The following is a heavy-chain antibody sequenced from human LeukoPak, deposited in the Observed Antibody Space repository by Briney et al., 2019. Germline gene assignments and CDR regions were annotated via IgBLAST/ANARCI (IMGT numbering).Heavy chain of an antibody. D-gene: IGHD3-22*01. Sequence: SSETLSLTCTVSGGSISSYYWSWIRQPAGKGLEWIGRIYTSGSTNYNPSLKSRVTMSVDTSKNQFSLKLSSVTAADTAVYYCARDYYDSSGYYYYYYMDVWGKGTTVSVSS. CDR1: GGSISSYY. CDR2: IYTSGST. CDR3: ARDYYDSSGYYYYYYMDV. J-gene: IGHJ6*03. V-gene: IGHV4-4*07.